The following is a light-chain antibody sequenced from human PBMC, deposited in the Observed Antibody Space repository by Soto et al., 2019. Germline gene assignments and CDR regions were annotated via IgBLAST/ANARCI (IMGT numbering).Light chain of an antibody. CDR1: QDIRNE. CDR2: GAS. CDR3: LQDYNYPRT. Sequence: AIQMTQSPSSLSASVGDRVTITCRASQDIRNELGWSQQKAGKVPKLLIYGASTLQGGFPSRFSGRGSGTDFTLTISSLQPEDFATYYFLQDYNYPRTFGQGTQLEIK. V-gene: IGKV1-6*01. J-gene: IGKJ2*01.